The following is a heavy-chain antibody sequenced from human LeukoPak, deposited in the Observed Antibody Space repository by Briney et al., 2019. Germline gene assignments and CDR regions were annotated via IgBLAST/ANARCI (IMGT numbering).Heavy chain of an antibody. CDR2: INTNTGNP. CDR3: ARLTSQVLGIIDYFDY. J-gene: IGHJ4*02. V-gene: IGHV7-4-1*02. Sequence: GASVKVSCKASGYTFISYPMTWVRQAPGQGLEWMGWINTNTGNPTYAQGFTGRFVFSLDTSVSTAYLQISSLKAEDTAVYYCARLTSQVLGIIDYFDYWGQGTLVTVSS. CDR1: GYTFISYP. D-gene: IGHD7-27*01.